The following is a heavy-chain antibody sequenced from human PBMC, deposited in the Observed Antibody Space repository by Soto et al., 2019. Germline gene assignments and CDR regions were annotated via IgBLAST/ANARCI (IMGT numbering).Heavy chain of an antibody. CDR3: ARSIYVDIVPTTTFGY. V-gene: IGHV3-23*01. J-gene: IGHJ4*02. D-gene: IGHD5-12*01. CDR1: GFTFSNYA. Sequence: EVQLLESGGGLVQPGGSLRLSCAASGFTFSNYAVTWVRRAPGKGLEWVSDISGSGGSRYYADSVKGRFTISRDNSKNTLYLQMNSLRAEDTAVYYCARSIYVDIVPTTTFGYWGQGTLVTVSS. CDR2: ISGSGGSR.